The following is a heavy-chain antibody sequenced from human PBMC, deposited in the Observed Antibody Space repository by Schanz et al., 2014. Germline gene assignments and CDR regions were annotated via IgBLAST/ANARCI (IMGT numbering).Heavy chain of an antibody. D-gene: IGHD3-22*01. CDR3: PRLYLYDTLAYYHHDHCLHCLAHY. J-gene: IGHJ4*01. CDR2: INPSGGST. CDR1: GYTFTSYY. V-gene: IGHV1-46*01. Sequence: AEVKKPGASVKVSCKASGYTFTSYYMHWVRQAPGQGLEWMGIINPSGGSTSYAQKFQGRVYMTRDTSTCSVYMELSSMRSDDTAVYYWPRLYLYDTLAYYHHDHCLHCLAHY.